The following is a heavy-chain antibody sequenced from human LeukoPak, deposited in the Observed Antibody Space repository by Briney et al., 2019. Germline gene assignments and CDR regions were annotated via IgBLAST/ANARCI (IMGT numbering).Heavy chain of an antibody. V-gene: IGHV3-11*01. CDR1: GFTFSDYY. Sequence: GGSLRLSCAASGFTFSDYYMSWIRQAPGKWLEWVSYISISGSTIYYADSVKGRFTISRDNAKNSLYLQMNSLRAEDTAVYYCARDFRVVRGVIITDNWFDPWGQGTLVTVSS. D-gene: IGHD3-10*01. CDR2: ISISGSTI. CDR3: ARDFRVVRGVIITDNWFDP. J-gene: IGHJ5*02.